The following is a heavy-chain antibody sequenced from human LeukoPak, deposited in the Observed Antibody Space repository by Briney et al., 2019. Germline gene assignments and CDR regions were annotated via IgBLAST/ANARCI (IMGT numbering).Heavy chain of an antibody. D-gene: IGHD2-8*01. V-gene: IGHV3-21*01. J-gene: IGHJ5*02. CDR1: GFTFSSYS. CDR3: ARDCTNGVCFRFDP. Sequence: SGGSLRLSCAASGFTFSSYSMNWVRQAPGKRLEWVSSISSSSSYIYYADSVKGRFTISRDNAKNSLYLQMNSLRAEDTAVYYCARDCTNGVCFRFDPWGQGTLVTVSS. CDR2: ISSSSSYI.